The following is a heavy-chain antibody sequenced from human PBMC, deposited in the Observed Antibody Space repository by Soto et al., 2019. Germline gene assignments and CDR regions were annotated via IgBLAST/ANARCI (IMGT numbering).Heavy chain of an antibody. Sequence: QVQLVQSGAEMKKPGSSVKVSCQSSGGTFNTYALNWVRQAPGQGPEWMGDISPMFGAANYAQKFQGRVTITADESTGTSYMQLSSLTSEDKALFFCAREVQVHTPAFVYWGQGTLVTVSS. CDR3: AREVQVHTPAFVY. D-gene: IGHD3-10*01. J-gene: IGHJ4*02. CDR2: ISPMFGAA. CDR1: GGTFNTYA. V-gene: IGHV1-69*19.